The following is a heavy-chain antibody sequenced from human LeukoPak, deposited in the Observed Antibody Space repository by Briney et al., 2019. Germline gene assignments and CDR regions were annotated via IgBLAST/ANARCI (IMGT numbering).Heavy chain of an antibody. J-gene: IGHJ4*02. CDR1: GSTFSSYA. CDR3: ARVGAFCGGDCSVDY. V-gene: IGHV3-23*01. CDR2: ISASGGST. Sequence: GGSLRLSCAASGSTFSSYAMSWVRQAPGKGLEWVSVISASGGSTYYADSVKGRFTISRDNSKNTLYLQMNSLRAEDTAVYYCARVGAFCGGDCSVDYWGQGTLVTVSS. D-gene: IGHD2-21*02.